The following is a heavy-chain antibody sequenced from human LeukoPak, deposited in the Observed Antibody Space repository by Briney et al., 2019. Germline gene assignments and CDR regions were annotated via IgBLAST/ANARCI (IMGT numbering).Heavy chain of an antibody. Sequence: SETLSLTCTVSGSSISSYYWSWIRQPAGKGLEWIGRIYTSGSTNYNPSLKSRVTMSVDTSKNQFSLKLSSVTAADTAVYYCARFFKYSSGWYTQKIDAFDIWGQGTMVTVSS. J-gene: IGHJ3*02. V-gene: IGHV4-4*07. D-gene: IGHD6-19*01. CDR1: GSSISSYY. CDR2: IYTSGST. CDR3: ARFFKYSSGWYTQKIDAFDI.